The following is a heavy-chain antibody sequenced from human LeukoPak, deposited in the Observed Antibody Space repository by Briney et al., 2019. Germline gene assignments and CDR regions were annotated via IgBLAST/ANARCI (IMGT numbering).Heavy chain of an antibody. D-gene: IGHD2-2*01. CDR2: IKQDGTEK. J-gene: IGHJ5*02. Sequence: GGSLRLSCVASGFTFATSWMTWVRQAPGKGLEWVANIKQDGTEKYYVDPVRGRFTISRDNAKNSLYLQMNSLNAEDTAVYYCVREGDGSSSHWSPGWFDPWGQGTLVTVSS. V-gene: IGHV3-7*01. CDR3: VREGDGSSSHWSPGWFDP. CDR1: GFTFATSW.